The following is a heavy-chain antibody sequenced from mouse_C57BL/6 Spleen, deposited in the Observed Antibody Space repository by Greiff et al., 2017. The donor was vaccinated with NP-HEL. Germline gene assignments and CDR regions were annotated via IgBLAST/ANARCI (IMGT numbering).Heavy chain of an antibody. CDR1: GYSITSGYY. D-gene: IGHD2-3*01. Sequence: VQLKESGPGLVKPSQSLSLTCSVTGYSITSGYYWNWIRQFPGNKLEWMGYISYDGSNNYNPSLKNRISITRDTSKNQFFLKLNSVTTEDTATYYCARWLLRWYFDVWGTGTTVTVSS. CDR2: ISYDGSN. CDR3: ARWLLRWYFDV. J-gene: IGHJ1*03. V-gene: IGHV3-6*01.